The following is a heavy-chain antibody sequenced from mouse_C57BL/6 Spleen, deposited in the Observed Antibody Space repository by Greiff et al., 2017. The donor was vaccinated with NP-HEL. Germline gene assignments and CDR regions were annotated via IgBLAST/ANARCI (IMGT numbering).Heavy chain of an antibody. Sequence: VKLMESGPGLVQPSQSLSITCTVSGFSLTSYGVHWVRQSPGKGLEWLGVIWSGGSTDYNAAFISRLSISKDNSKSQVFFKMNSLQADDTAIYYCARKGGNYDDWYFDVWGTGTTVTVSS. D-gene: IGHD2-1*01. CDR2: IWSGGST. CDR3: ARKGGNYDDWYFDV. J-gene: IGHJ1*03. V-gene: IGHV2-2*01. CDR1: GFSLTSYG.